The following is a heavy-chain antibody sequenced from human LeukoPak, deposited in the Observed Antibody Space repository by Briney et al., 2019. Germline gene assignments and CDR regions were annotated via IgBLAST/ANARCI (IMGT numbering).Heavy chain of an antibody. D-gene: IGHD6-13*01. CDR1: GFTFSSYW. CDR2: IKQDGSEK. V-gene: IGHV3-7*01. Sequence: GGSLRLSCAASGFTFSSYWMSWVRQAPGKGLEWVANIKQDGSEKYYVDSVKGRFTISRDNAKNSLYLQMNSLRAEDTAVYYCARARGIAAADTGISYFDYWGQGTLVTVSS. J-gene: IGHJ4*02. CDR3: ARARGIAAADTGISYFDY.